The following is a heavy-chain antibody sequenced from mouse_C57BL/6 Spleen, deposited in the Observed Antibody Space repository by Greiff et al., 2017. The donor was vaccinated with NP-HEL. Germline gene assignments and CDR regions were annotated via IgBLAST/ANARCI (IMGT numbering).Heavy chain of an antibody. CDR3: ARWGGYDSFDY. D-gene: IGHD2-2*01. CDR2: INPGSGGT. CDR1: GYAFTNYL. Sequence: QIQLQQSGAELVRPGTSVKVSCKASGYAFTNYLIEWVKQRPGQGLEWIGVINPGSGGTNYNEKFKGKATLTADKSSSTAYMQLSSLTSEDSAVYFCARWGGYDSFDYWGQGTTLTVSS. V-gene: IGHV1-54*01. J-gene: IGHJ2*01.